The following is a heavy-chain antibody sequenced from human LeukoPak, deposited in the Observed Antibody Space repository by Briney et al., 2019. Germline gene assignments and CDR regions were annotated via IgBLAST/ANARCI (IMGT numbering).Heavy chain of an antibody. CDR3: ARDRRELLPYYYYMDV. CDR2: ISSSSTTI. V-gene: IGHV3-48*04. D-gene: IGHD1-26*01. CDR1: GFTFSSYS. J-gene: IGHJ6*03. Sequence: GGSLRLSCAASGFTFSSYSMMWVRQAPGKGLEWVSYISSSSTTIHYADSVKGRFTISRDNAKNSLYLQMNSLRAEDTAVYYCARDRRELLPYYYYMDVWGKGTTVTVSS.